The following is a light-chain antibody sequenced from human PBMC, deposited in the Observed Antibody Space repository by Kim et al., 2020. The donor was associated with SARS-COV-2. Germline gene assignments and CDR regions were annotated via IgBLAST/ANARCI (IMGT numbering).Light chain of an antibody. CDR3: LLSGLV. Sequence: QAVVTQEPSLTVSPGGTVTLTCGSSTGAVTSGHYPYWFQQKPGQAPRTLIYDTSNKHSWTPARFSGSLLGGKAALTLSGAQPEDEAEYYCLLSGLVFGGGTQLTVL. V-gene: IGLV7-46*01. CDR2: DTS. CDR1: TGAVTSGHY. J-gene: IGLJ3*02.